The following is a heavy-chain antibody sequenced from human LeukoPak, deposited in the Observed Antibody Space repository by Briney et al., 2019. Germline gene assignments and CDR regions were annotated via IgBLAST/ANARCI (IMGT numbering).Heavy chain of an antibody. V-gene: IGHV1-46*01. D-gene: IGHD3-3*01. J-gene: IGHJ4*02. CDR1: GYTFTSYY. CDR3: ARSITIFGVVIKDYYFDY. CDR2: INPSGGST. Sequence: ASVKVSCKASGYTFTSYYMHWVRQAPGQGLEWMGIINPSGGSTSYAQKFQGIVTMTRDMSTSTVYMELSSLRSEDTAVYYCARSITIFGVVIKDYYFDYWGQGTLVTVSS.